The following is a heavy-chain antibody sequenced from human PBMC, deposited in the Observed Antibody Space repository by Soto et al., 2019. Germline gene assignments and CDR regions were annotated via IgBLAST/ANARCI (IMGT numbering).Heavy chain of an antibody. CDR3: ARQDIVVVPAAYYYYYYGMDV. V-gene: IGHV5-10-1*01. J-gene: IGHJ6*02. Sequence: GESLKISCKGSGYSFTSYWISWVRQMPGKGLEWMGRIDPSDSYTNYSPSFQGHVTISADKSISTAYLQWSSLEASDTAMYYCARQDIVVVPAAYYYYYYGMDVWGQGTTVTVSS. CDR1: GYSFTSYW. D-gene: IGHD2-2*01. CDR2: IDPSDSYT.